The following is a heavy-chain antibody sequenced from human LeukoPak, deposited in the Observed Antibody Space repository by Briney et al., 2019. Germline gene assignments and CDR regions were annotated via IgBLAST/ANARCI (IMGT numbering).Heavy chain of an antibody. V-gene: IGHV3-23*01. CDR2: ISGSGDTT. CDR1: GFTFSSYA. CDR3: APDSSGAFPNWFDP. Sequence: GGSLRLSCAASGFTFSSYAISWVRQAPGKGLEWVSSISGSGDTTYYADPVKGRFTISRDNSKNTLYLQMNSLRAEDTAVYYGAPDSSGAFPNWFDPWGQGTLVTVSS. J-gene: IGHJ5*02. D-gene: IGHD3-22*01.